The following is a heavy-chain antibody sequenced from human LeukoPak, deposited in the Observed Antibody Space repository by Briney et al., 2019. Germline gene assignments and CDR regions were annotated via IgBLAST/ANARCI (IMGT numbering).Heavy chain of an antibody. CDR3: ARDLVGQQWLVQGYYYGMDV. CDR2: INPSGGST. D-gene: IGHD6-19*01. V-gene: IGHV1-46*01. Sequence: ASVKVSCKASGYTFTSYYMHWVRQAPGQGLEWMGIINPSGGSTSYAQKFQGRVTMTRDTSTSTVYMELSSLRSEDTAVYYCARDLVGQQWLVQGYYYGMDVWGQGTTVTVSS. J-gene: IGHJ6*02. CDR1: GYTFTSYY.